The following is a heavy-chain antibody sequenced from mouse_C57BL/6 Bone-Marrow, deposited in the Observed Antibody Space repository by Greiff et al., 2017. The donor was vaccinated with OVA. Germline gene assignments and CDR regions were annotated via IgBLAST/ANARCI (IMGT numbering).Heavy chain of an antibody. CDR1: GFTFSDFY. J-gene: IGHJ4*01. CDR3: ARDAGVTVAMDY. Sequence: EVKVVESGGGLVQSGRSLRLSCATSGFTFSDFYMEWVRQAPGKGLEWIAASRNKANDYTTEYSASVKGRFIVSRDTSQSILYHQMNALRAEDTAIYYCARDAGVTVAMDYWGQGTSVTVSS. D-gene: IGHD2-2*01. V-gene: IGHV7-1*01. CDR2: SRNKANDYTT.